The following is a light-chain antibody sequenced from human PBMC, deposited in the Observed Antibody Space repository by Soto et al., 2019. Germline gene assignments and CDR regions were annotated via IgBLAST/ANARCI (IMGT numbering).Light chain of an antibody. CDR3: QQYASSPRT. CDR1: QSISATY. V-gene: IGKV3-20*01. Sequence: EIVLTQSPGTLSLFPGERATFSCRTRQSISATYLAWYQQKPGQAPRLLIYGASSRATGIPDRFSGSGSRTDFTLTISRLEPEDSAVYYCQQYASSPRTFGQGTKVEI. J-gene: IGKJ1*01. CDR2: GAS.